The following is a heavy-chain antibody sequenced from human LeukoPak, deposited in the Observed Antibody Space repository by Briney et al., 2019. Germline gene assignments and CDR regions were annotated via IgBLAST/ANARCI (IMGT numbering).Heavy chain of an antibody. J-gene: IGHJ4*02. D-gene: IGHD2-2*01. V-gene: IGHV3-30*03. CDR2: ISYDGSNK. Sequence: GGSLRLSCAASGFTFSSYGMHWVRQAPGKGLEWVAVISYDGSNKNDADSGKGRFTISRDNSKNTLYLQMNSLRAEDTAVYYCARDLFARYCSSTSCYGLDYWGQGTLVTVSS. CDR1: GFTFSSYG. CDR3: ARDLFARYCSSTSCYGLDY.